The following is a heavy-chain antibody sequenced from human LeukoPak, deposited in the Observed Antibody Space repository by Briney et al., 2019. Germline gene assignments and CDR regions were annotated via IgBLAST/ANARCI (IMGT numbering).Heavy chain of an antibody. V-gene: IGHV1-2*02. Sequence: ASVKVSCKASGYTFIAYYMHWVRQAPGQGLEWMGWVNPASGGTNYAQKFQGRVTMTRDTSVATAYMELNELTSDDTAVYYCAGQKDPRPIDYWGQGTLVTVSS. J-gene: IGHJ4*02. CDR1: GYTFIAYY. CDR3: AGQKDPRPIDY. CDR2: VNPASGGT.